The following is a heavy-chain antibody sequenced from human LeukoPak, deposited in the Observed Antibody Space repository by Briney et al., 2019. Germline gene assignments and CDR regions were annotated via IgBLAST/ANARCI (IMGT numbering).Heavy chain of an antibody. Sequence: PSETLSLTCTVSGGCIGSYYWSWIRLPPGKGLEWIGYIYYSGSTNYNPSLKSRVTISVDTSKNQFSLKLSSVTAADTAVYYCARGTRDSSGYDPAGLWGQGTLVTVSS. CDR3: ARGTRDSSGYDPAGL. J-gene: IGHJ4*02. D-gene: IGHD3-22*01. CDR1: GGCIGSYY. CDR2: IYYSGST. V-gene: IGHV4-59*01.